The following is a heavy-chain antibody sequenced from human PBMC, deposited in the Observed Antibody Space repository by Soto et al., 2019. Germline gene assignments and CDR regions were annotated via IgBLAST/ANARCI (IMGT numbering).Heavy chain of an antibody. V-gene: IGHV1-18*01. CDR3: ANVEMDYNWFDP. CDR2: ISAYNGNT. J-gene: IGHJ5*02. CDR1: GYTFTSYG. Sequence: ASVKVSCKASGYTFTSYGISWVRQAPGQGLEWMGWISAYNGNTNYAQKLQGRVTMTTDTSTSTAYMELRSLRSDDTAVYYCANVEMDYNWFDPWGQGTLVTVSS. D-gene: IGHD2-15*01.